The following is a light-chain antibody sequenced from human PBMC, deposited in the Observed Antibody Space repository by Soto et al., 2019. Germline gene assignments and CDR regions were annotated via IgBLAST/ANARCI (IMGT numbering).Light chain of an antibody. CDR3: KQSECMLNS. Sequence: DIQVTQSPAALSASLRDRVTITCRASQSIGTSLVWYQQKPNEAPKLLIYGASTLQSGVTASFRGSGSGTDFTLTISSLQAEDVVSDCSKQSECMLNSFGDGARLDI. V-gene: IGKV1-39*01. CDR1: QSIGTS. CDR2: GAS. J-gene: IGKJ3*01.